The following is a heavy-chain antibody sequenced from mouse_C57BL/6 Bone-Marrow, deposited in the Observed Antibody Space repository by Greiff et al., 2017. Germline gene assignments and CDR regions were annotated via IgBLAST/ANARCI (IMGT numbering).Heavy chain of an antibody. V-gene: IGHV1-19*01. CDR3: ARSGYYGNFYWYFDV. CDR1: GYTFTDYY. CDR2: INPYNGGT. D-gene: IGHD2-1*01. J-gene: IGHJ1*03. Sequence: VQLQQSGPVLVKPGASVKMSCKASGYTFTDYYMNWVKQSHGKSLEWIGVINPYNGGTSYNQKFKGKATLTVDKSSSTAYMELNSLTSEDSAVYYCARSGYYGNFYWYFDVWGTGTTVTVSS.